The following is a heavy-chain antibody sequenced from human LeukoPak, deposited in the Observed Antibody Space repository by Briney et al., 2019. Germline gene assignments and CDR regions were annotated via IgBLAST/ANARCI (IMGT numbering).Heavy chain of an antibody. J-gene: IGHJ4*02. CDR3: ARQDGDGLYFFDY. CDR1: GGTFSSYA. D-gene: IGHD2-15*01. Sequence: SVKVSCKASGGTFSSYAISWVRQAPGQGLEWMGRIIPILGIANYAQKFQGRVTITADKSTSTAYMELSSLRSEDTAVYYCARQDGDGLYFFDYWGQGTLVTVSS. CDR2: IIPILGIA. V-gene: IGHV1-69*04.